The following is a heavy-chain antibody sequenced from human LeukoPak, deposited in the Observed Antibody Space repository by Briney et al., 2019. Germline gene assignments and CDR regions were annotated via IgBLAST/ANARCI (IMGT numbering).Heavy chain of an antibody. Sequence: PGRSLRLSCAASGFTFSSYVMHWVRQAPGKGLEWVAIISYDGSNKYYADSVKGRFTISRDNSKNTLYLQMNSLRAEDTAVYYCARTWDDYDDLVDYWGQGTLVTVSS. CDR2: ISYDGSNK. V-gene: IGHV3-30*04. CDR1: GFTFSSYV. D-gene: IGHD4-17*01. CDR3: ARTWDDYDDLVDY. J-gene: IGHJ4*02.